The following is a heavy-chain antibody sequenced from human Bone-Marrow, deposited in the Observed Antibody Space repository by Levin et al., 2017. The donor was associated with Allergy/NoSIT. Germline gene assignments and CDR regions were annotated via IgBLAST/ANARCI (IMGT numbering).Heavy chain of an antibody. Sequence: SGPTLVKPTQTLTLTCTFSGFSLSTSGVSVGWIRQPPGKALEWLALIYWDDDVRYRASLKRRLVILKDPYKNQVGLTLSNVDPADTATYCCARGKYQLLDACDIWGQGTMVTVSS. CDR2: IYWDDDV. CDR1: GFSLSTSGVS. J-gene: IGHJ3*02. CDR3: ARGKYQLLDACDI. V-gene: IGHV2-5*02. D-gene: IGHD1-1*01.